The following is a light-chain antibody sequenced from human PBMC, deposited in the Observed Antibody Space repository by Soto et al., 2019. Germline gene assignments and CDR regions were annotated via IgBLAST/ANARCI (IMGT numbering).Light chain of an antibody. CDR3: AAWDDSLGGVL. CDR1: SSNIGRNY. CDR2: RIT. Sequence: QSALTQPPSASGTPGQGVTISCSGNSSNIGRNYVNWYQVFPGTAPKLLIYRITQRPSGVPDRVSASKSGTSASLAISGLRPEDEADYYCAAWDDSLGGVLFGGGTQLTVL. V-gene: IGLV1-47*01. J-gene: IGLJ3*02.